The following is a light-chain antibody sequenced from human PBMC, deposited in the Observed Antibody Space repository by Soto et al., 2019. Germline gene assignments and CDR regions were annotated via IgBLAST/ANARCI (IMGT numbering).Light chain of an antibody. CDR3: QQCNIWPPVT. CDR1: QSVNKW. V-gene: IGKV1-5*01. J-gene: IGKJ5*01. CDR2: DAS. Sequence: DIQLTQSPSTLSASVGDRVTITCRASQSVNKWLAWFQQKPGKAPKLLIFDASTMPTGVPARFSGSGSGTDFTLTISSLEPEDFAVYYCQQCNIWPPVTFGQGTRLEI.